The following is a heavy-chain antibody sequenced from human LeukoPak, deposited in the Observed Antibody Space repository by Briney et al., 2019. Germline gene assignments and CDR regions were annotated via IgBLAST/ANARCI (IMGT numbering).Heavy chain of an antibody. CDR2: ISSSSSYI. D-gene: IGHD2-2*01. Sequence: GGSLRLSCAASGFTFSSYSMNWVRQAPGKGLEWVSSISSSSSYIYYADSVKGRFTISRDNAKNSLYLQMNSLRAEDTAVYYCARDLSLDCSSTSCARWGQGTLVTVSS. CDR1: GFTFSSYS. V-gene: IGHV3-21*01. J-gene: IGHJ4*02. CDR3: ARDLSLDCSSTSCAR.